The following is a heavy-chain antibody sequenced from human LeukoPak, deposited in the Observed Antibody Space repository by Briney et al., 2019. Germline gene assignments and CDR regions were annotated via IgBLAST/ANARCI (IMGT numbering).Heavy chain of an antibody. D-gene: IGHD3-3*01. J-gene: IGHJ4*02. V-gene: IGHV3-66*01. CDR1: GFTVSSNY. CDR3: AKEVGVVLRYFDY. Sequence: GGSLRLSCAASGFTVSSNYMSWVRQAPGKGLEWVSVIYSGGSTYYADSVKGRFTISRDNSKNTLYLQMNSLRAEDTAVYYCAKEVGVVLRYFDYWGQGTLVTVSS. CDR2: IYSGGST.